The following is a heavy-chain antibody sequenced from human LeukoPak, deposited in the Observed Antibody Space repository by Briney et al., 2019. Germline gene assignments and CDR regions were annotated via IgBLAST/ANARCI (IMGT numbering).Heavy chain of an antibody. D-gene: IGHD6-13*01. CDR2: INHSGST. V-gene: IGHV4-34*01. Sequence: PSETLSLTCAVYGGSFSGYYWSWIRQPPGKGLEWIGEINHSGSTNYNSSLKSRVTISVDTSKNQFSLKLSSVTAADTAVYYCARARIATYYYYYYMDVWGKGTTVTVSS. CDR1: GGSFSGYY. J-gene: IGHJ6*03. CDR3: ARARIATYYYYYYMDV.